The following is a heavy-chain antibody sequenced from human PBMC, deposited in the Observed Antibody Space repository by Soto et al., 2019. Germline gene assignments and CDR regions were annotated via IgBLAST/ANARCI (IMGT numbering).Heavy chain of an antibody. J-gene: IGHJ6*02. D-gene: IGHD2-21*02. CDR3: ARDLWGYCGADCYPLDV. CDR1: GGSISSYY. Sequence: QVRLQESGPGLVKPSETLSLTCTVSGGSISSYYWSWIRQPPGKGLEWIGYMYNTGSTIYNPSLKSRVTISVDTSKTQFSLKLNSVPAADTAVYYCARDLWGYCGADCYPLDVWGQGTTVTVSS. V-gene: IGHV4-59*01. CDR2: MYNTGST.